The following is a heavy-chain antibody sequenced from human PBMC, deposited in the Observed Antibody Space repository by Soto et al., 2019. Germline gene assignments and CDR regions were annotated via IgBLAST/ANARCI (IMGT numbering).Heavy chain of an antibody. J-gene: IGHJ4*02. V-gene: IGHV5-51*01. Sequence: LKISCKTSGYSFLNYWIGWVRQMPGKGLEWMGIIYPGDSDARYSPSFQGQVTISADKSISTVYLQWSSLKASDAAMYYCARHIVDTSMTASFNYWGQGAQVTVSS. CDR2: IYPGDSDA. CDR1: GYSFLNYW. CDR3: ARHIVDTSMTASFNY. D-gene: IGHD5-18*01.